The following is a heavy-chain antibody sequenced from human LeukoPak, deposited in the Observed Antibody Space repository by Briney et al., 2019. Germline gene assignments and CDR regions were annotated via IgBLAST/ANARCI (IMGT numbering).Heavy chain of an antibody. D-gene: IGHD6-13*01. Sequence: GGSLRLSCAASEITFGDYTMNWVRQAPGKGLEWVGYIRREAYGRTTEYAASVKGRFTISRDDSKSIVYLQMNSLKIEDTAVYYCTRVPYSSSSEFDYWGQRTLVTVSS. V-gene: IGHV3-49*04. CDR2: IRREAYGRTT. CDR3: TRVPYSSSSEFDY. J-gene: IGHJ4*02. CDR1: EITFGDYT.